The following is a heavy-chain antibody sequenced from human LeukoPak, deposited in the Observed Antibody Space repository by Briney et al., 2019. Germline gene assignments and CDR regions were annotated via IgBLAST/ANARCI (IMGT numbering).Heavy chain of an antibody. CDR2: LRYDGTNN. CDR3: ARDNIAYYYDSSGYGVGAFDI. J-gene: IGHJ3*02. V-gene: IGHV3-30*02. D-gene: IGHD3-22*01. CDR1: GFIFSNYA. Sequence: GGSLRLSCTASGFIFSNYAIHWVRQAPGKGLEWVASLRYDGTNNFYADSVKGRFTISRDNSKNTLYLQMNSLRAEDTAVYYCARDNIAYYYDSSGYGVGAFDIWGQGTMVTVSS.